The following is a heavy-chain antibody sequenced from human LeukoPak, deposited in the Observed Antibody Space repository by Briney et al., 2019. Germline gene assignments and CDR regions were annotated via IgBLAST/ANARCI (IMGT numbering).Heavy chain of an antibody. Sequence: PGGSLRLSCAASGFTFDDYAMHWVRQAPGKGLEWVSGLSWNSTNIDYADSVKGRFTISRDNAKNSLYLQMNSLRAEDTALYYCAKDNMGDYYGSGSYYIEYYFDYWGQGTLVTVSS. V-gene: IGHV3-9*01. CDR1: GFTFDDYA. CDR2: LSWNSTNI. CDR3: AKDNMGDYYGSGSYYIEYYFDY. D-gene: IGHD3-10*01. J-gene: IGHJ4*02.